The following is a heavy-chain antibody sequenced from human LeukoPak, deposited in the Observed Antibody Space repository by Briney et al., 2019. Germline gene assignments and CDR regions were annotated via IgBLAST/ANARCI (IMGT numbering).Heavy chain of an antibody. Sequence: GGSLRLSCAASGFTFSSFWMSWVRQAPGKGLEWVASLKQDGSEKYYVDSVKGRFTISRDNAKNSLYLQMNSLRAEDTAVYYCARESGLRNFDYWGQGTLVTVSS. V-gene: IGHV3-7*01. CDR3: ARESGLRNFDY. D-gene: IGHD3-10*01. J-gene: IGHJ4*02. CDR2: LKQDGSEK. CDR1: GFTFSSFW.